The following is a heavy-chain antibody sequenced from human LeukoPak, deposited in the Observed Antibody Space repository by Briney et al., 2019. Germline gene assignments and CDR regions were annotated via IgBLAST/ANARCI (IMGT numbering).Heavy chain of an antibody. Sequence: SSETLSLTCAVYGGSFSGYYWSWIRQPPGKGLEWIGEINHSGSTNYNPSLKSRVTISVDTSKNQFSLKLSSVTAADTAVYYCARGRYSSGWNLNWGQGTLVTVSS. CDR3: ARGRYSSGWNLN. CDR1: GGSFSGYY. V-gene: IGHV4-34*01. D-gene: IGHD6-19*01. J-gene: IGHJ4*02. CDR2: INHSGST.